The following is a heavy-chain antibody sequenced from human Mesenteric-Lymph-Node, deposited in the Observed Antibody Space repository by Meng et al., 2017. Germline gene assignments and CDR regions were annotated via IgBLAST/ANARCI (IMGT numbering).Heavy chain of an antibody. J-gene: IGHJ4*02. V-gene: IGHV3-30*07. CDR3: ARDDRASYYYGSGSPDY. CDR2: ISYDGSNK. CDR1: GFTFSSYA. D-gene: IGHD3-10*01. Sequence: GESLKISCAASGFTFSSYAMHWVRQAPGKGLEWVAVISYDGSNKYYADSVKGRFTISRDNAKNSLYLQMNSLRAEDTAVYYCARDDRASYYYGSGSPDYWGQGTLVTVSS.